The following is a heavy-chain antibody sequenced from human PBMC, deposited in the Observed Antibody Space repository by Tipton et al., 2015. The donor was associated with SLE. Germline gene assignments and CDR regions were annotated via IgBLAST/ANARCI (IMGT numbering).Heavy chain of an antibody. Sequence: TLSLTCTISGGPISRHYWSWIRQPPGKGLEWIGYIYYNGSTKYSPSLKSRVTISLDTSNNQFSLKLSSVTAADTAVYYCARQHSGGATDTWGQGTLVTVSS. CDR3: ARQHSGGATDT. J-gene: IGHJ5*02. D-gene: IGHD1-26*01. CDR2: IYYNGST. CDR1: GGPISRHY. V-gene: IGHV4-59*11.